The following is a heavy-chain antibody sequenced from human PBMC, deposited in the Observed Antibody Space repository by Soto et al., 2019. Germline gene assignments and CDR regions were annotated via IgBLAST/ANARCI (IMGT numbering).Heavy chain of an antibody. CDR2: INPSSGDS. CDR1: XXXXXXXX. CDR3: AREGGSAYGMDV. J-gene: IGHJ6*02. D-gene: IGHD1-26*01. Sequence: ASVKVSCKPSXXXXXXXXXXXVRQAPGQGLEWMGWINPSSGDSKYAQKFQGRVTMTRDTSISTAYLDLRNLRSDDTAVYYCAREGGSAYGMDVWGQGTAVTVSS. V-gene: IGHV1-2*02.